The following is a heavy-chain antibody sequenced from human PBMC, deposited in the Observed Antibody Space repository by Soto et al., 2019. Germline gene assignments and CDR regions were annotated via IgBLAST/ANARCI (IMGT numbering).Heavy chain of an antibody. V-gene: IGHV4-34*01. CDR2: INHSGST. J-gene: IGHJ5*02. Sequence: SETLSLTCAVYGGSFSGYYWSWIRQPPGKGLEWIGEINHSGSTNYNPSLKSRVTISVDTSKNQFSLKLSSVTAADTAVYYCARGRSYYEFWSGYYYDCWFDPWGQGTLVT. CDR1: GGSFSGYY. D-gene: IGHD3-3*01. CDR3: ARGRSYYEFWSGYYYDCWFDP.